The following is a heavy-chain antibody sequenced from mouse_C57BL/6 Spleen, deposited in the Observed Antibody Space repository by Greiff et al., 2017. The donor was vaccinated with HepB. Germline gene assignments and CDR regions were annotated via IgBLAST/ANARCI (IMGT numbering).Heavy chain of an antibody. CDR2: IWSDGST. V-gene: IGHV2-6-1*01. J-gene: IGHJ4*01. D-gene: IGHD1-1*01. CDR1: GFSLTSYG. CDR3: ARHEDYGSFYAMDY. Sequence: VQGVESGPGLVAPSQSLSITCTVSGFSLTSYGVHWVRQPPGKGLEWLVVIWSDGSTTYNSALKSRLSISKDNSKSQVFLKMNSLQTDDTAMYYCARHEDYGSFYAMDYWGQGTSVTVSS.